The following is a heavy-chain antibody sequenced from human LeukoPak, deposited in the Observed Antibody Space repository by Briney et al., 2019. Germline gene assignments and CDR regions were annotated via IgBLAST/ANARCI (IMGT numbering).Heavy chain of an antibody. CDR1: GGSFSGYY. V-gene: IGHV4-34*01. D-gene: IGHD3-22*01. CDR3: ARVGIVLVTGSNWVDP. Sequence: SETLSLTCAVYGGSFSGYYWSWIRQPPGKGLEWIGTIYHSGSTYYNSSLKGRVTISVDTSKNQFSLKFNSVTAADTAVYYCARVGIVLVTGSNWVDPWGQGTLVTVSS. J-gene: IGHJ5*02. CDR2: IYHSGST.